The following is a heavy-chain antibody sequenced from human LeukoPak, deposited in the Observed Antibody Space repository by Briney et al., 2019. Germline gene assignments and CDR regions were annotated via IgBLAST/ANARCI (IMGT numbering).Heavy chain of an antibody. V-gene: IGHV4-39*01. Sequence: SETLSLTCTVSGGSIISSDYHWGWVRQPPGKGLEWIGTISYSGNTDYNPSLRSRVTISVDTSNNQFSLRLGSVTAADTAVYHCARHCCSGPAKRVFDIWGQGTMVTLSS. J-gene: IGHJ3*02. CDR3: ARHCCSGPAKRVFDI. D-gene: IGHD2-15*01. CDR1: GGSIISSDYH. CDR2: ISYSGNT.